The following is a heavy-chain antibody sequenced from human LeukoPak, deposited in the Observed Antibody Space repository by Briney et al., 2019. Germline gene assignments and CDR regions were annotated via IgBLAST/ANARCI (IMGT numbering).Heavy chain of an antibody. CDR1: GFTFDDYA. CDR3: AKAHPSRLSLRVLDY. J-gene: IGHJ4*02. Sequence: GGSLRLSCAASGFTFDDYAMHWVRQAPGKGLEWVSLISGDGGSTYYADSVKGRFTISRDNSKNSLYPQMNSLRTEDTALYYCAKAHPSRLSLRVLDYWGQGTLVTVSS. V-gene: IGHV3-43*02. D-gene: IGHD3-22*01. CDR2: ISGDGGST.